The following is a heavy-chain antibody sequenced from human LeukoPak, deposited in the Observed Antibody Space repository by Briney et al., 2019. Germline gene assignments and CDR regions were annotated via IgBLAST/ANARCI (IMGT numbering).Heavy chain of an antibody. D-gene: IGHD4/OR15-4a*01. Sequence: GGSLRLSCAASGFTFTSYVMSWVRHAPGKGLEWVSPISGSGGSVYYADSVKGRFTISRDNSKNTLYLQMNSLRGEDTAVYYCAKDRANSYAFDIWGQGTMVTVSS. J-gene: IGHJ3*02. CDR2: ISGSGGSV. CDR3: AKDRANSYAFDI. CDR1: GFTFTSYV. V-gene: IGHV3-23*01.